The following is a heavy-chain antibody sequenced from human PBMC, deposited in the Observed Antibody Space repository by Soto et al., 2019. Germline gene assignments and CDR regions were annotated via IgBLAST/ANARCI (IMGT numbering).Heavy chain of an antibody. CDR3: TKNGWYSTDV. D-gene: IGHD2-15*01. Sequence: QMRLQESGPGLVKPSGTLSLACTVSGVSVTSDNWWSWVRQSPGKGLEWIGEIFRGQSSNYNPSLQSRAAISVDKSKNQFSLTLTSVTAADTAIYYCTKNGWYSTDVWGPGTMVTVS. V-gene: IGHV4-4*02. CDR1: GVSVTSDNW. J-gene: IGHJ3*01. CDR2: IFRGQSS.